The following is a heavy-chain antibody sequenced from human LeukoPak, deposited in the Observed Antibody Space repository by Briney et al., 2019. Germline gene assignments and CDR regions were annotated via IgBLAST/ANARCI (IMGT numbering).Heavy chain of an antibody. D-gene: IGHD3-10*01. V-gene: IGHV4-30-4*08. CDR3: AKIVIIHRQVEA. CDR1: GGSISSGDYY. Sequence: SETLSLTCTVSGGSISSGDYYWSWIRQPPGKGLEWIGYIYYSGTTYYNPSLKSRVTISVDTSKNQFSLKLSSVTAADTAVYYCAKIVIIHRQVEAWGQGTLVTVSS. J-gene: IGHJ4*02. CDR2: IYYSGTT.